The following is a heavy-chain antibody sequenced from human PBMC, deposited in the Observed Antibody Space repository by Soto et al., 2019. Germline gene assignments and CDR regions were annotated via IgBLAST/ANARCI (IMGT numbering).Heavy chain of an antibody. CDR1: GFSLSNARMG. CDR3: ARIRPYYEYYMDV. Sequence: QVTLKESGPVLVKPTETLTLTCTVSGFSLSNARMGVSWIRQPPGKALEWLAHIFSNDEKSYSTALKSRLTISKHTSKSQVVLTMTNMDPVDTPTYYCARIRPYYEYYMDVWGKGTTVTVSS. J-gene: IGHJ6*03. CDR2: IFSNDEK. D-gene: IGHD3-3*01. V-gene: IGHV2-26*01.